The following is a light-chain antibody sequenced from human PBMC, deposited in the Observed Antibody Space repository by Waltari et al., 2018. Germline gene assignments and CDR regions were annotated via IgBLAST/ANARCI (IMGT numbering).Light chain of an antibody. V-gene: IGKV1-5*03. CDR3: QQYNSYSLLS. Sequence: DIQMTQSPSTLSESVGDRFTITCRASQSISNWLAWYQQKPGKAPKLLIYKASTLESGVPSRFSGSGSGTEFTLTISSLQPDDFATYYCQQYNSYSLLSFGGGTKVEIK. CDR2: KAS. J-gene: IGKJ4*01. CDR1: QSISNW.